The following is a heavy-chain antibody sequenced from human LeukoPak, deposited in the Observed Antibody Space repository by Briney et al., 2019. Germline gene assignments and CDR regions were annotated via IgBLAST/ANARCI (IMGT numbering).Heavy chain of an antibody. J-gene: IGHJ4*02. D-gene: IGHD2-2*01. V-gene: IGHV7-4-1*02. Sequence: ASVKVSCKASGYTITTYAMSWVRQAPGQGLEWMGWINTDTGKPTYAQGFTGRFVFSLDTSVSTAYLQISGLEAEDTAVYYCARVSGYCSTTTCYPVYWGQGTLVTVSS. CDR3: ARVSGYCSTTTCYPVY. CDR1: GYTITTYA. CDR2: INTDTGKP.